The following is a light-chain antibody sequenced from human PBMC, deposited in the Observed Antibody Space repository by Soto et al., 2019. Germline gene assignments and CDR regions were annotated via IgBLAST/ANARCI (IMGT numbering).Light chain of an antibody. J-gene: IGKJ4*01. Sequence: DIQMTQSPSSLSASVGDRVTITCQASQDISNYLNWYQQKPGKAPKLLIYDASNLETGVPSRFSGIESGTIFTFTISSLQLEDIATYYCQQYDNPPFTFGGGTKGEIK. CDR2: DAS. CDR3: QQYDNPPFT. V-gene: IGKV1-33*01. CDR1: QDISNY.